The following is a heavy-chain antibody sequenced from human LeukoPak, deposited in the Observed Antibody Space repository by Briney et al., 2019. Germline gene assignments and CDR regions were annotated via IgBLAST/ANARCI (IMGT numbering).Heavy chain of an antibody. CDR3: AKDAYSSGWSAFDY. CDR2: ISGSGGST. Sequence: PGGSLRLSCAASGFTFSSYGVHWVRQAPGKGLEWVSAISGSGGSTYYADSVKGRFTISRDNPKNTLYLQMNSLRAEDTAVYYCAKDAYSSGWSAFDYWGQGTLVTVSS. V-gene: IGHV3-23*01. J-gene: IGHJ4*02. D-gene: IGHD6-19*01. CDR1: GFTFSSYG.